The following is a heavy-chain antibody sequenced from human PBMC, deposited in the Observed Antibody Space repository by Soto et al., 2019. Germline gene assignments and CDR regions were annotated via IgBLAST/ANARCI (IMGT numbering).Heavy chain of an antibody. CDR3: AVSLYGVVLHYYYRMDV. Sequence: QVQLVQSGAEVRKPGSSVKVSCKVSGGSFSSFAFSWVRQAPGQGLEWMGGIIPMFGSANYAQEFLGRVTFTADDSTSTAYMEISGLTFEDTAFYYCAVSLYGVVLHYYYRMDVWGPGTSVTVSS. V-gene: IGHV1-69*01. CDR1: GGSFSSFA. J-gene: IGHJ6*02. D-gene: IGHD3-3*01. CDR2: IIPMFGSA.